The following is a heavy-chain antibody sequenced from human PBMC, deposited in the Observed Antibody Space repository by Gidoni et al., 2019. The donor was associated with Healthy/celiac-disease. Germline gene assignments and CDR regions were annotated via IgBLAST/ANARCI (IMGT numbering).Heavy chain of an antibody. Sequence: EVQLLESGGGLGQPGGCLRLSCAASGVAFSRHTMSWVRQAPGKGLEWVSAISGSGGSTYYADSVKGRFTISRDNSKNTLYLQMNSLRAEDTAVYYCAKDGHYYDSSGYYYFDYWGQGTLVTVSS. V-gene: IGHV3-23*01. CDR2: ISGSGGST. J-gene: IGHJ4*02. CDR1: GVAFSRHT. CDR3: AKDGHYYDSSGYYYFDY. D-gene: IGHD3-22*01.